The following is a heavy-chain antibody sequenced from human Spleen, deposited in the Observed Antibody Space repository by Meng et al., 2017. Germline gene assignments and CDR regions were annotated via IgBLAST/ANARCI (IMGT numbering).Heavy chain of an antibody. V-gene: IGHV3-20*04. CDR3: ATFPPAFDI. Sequence: GGSLSPSCAVSGFSFDDYGMSWVRQPPGKGLEWVSDINWNGGSTTHADSVKGRFTISRDNDKNTLYLQVNSMRAEDTAFYYCATFPPAFDIWGQGTMVTVSS. CDR2: INWNGGST. CDR1: GFSFDDYG. J-gene: IGHJ3*02.